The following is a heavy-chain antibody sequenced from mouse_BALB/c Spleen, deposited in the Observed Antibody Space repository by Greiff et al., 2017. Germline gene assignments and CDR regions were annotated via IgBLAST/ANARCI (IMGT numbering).Heavy chain of an antibody. CDR2: INSNGGST. V-gene: IGHV5-6-3*01. CDR3: ARDLGNYCDY. CDR1: GFTFSSYG. J-gene: IGHJ2*01. Sequence: EVQRVESGGGLVQPGGSLKLSCAASGFTFSSYGMSWVRQTPDKRLELVATINSNGGSTYYPDSVKGRFTISRDNAKNTLYLQMSSLKSEDTAMYYCARDLGNYCDYWGQGTTLTVSS.